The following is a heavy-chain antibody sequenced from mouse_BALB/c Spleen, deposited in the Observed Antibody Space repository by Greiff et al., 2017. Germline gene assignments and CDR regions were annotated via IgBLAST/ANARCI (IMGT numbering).Heavy chain of an antibody. CDR1: GYSITSDYA. V-gene: IGHV3-2*02. D-gene: IGHD4-1*01. Sequence: EVKLQESGPGLVKPSQSLSLTCTVTGYSITSDYAWNWIRQFPGNKLEWMGYISYSGSTSYNPSLKSRISITRDTSKNQFFLQLNSVTTEDTATYYCAREGGTGCFDYWGQGTTLTVSS. CDR2: ISYSGST. CDR3: AREGGTGCFDY. J-gene: IGHJ2*01.